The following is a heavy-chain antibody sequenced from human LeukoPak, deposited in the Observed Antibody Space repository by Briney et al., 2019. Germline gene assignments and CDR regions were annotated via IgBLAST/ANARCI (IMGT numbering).Heavy chain of an antibody. CDR2: IYHSGST. Sequence: PSETLSLTCAVSGASISSSNWWSWVRQPPGKGLEWIGEIYHSGSTNYDPSLKSRVTISVDKSKNQFSLKLSSVTAADTAVYYCARRRGPIRNCWFDPWGQGTLVTVSS. CDR1: GASISSSNW. J-gene: IGHJ5*02. D-gene: IGHD2/OR15-2a*01. V-gene: IGHV4-4*02. CDR3: ARRRGPIRNCWFDP.